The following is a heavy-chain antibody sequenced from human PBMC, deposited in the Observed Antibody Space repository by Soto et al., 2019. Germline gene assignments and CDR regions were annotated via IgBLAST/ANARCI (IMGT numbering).Heavy chain of an antibody. CDR2: ISSSSSTI. CDR1: GFTFSSYS. Sequence: EVQLVESGGGLVQPGGSLRLSCAASGFTFSSYSMNWVRQAPGKGLEWVSYISSSSSTIYYADSVKGRFTISRDNAKNSLYLQMNSLRDEDTAVYYCASSCSSGWPWCNWFDPWGQGTLVTVSS. V-gene: IGHV3-48*02. CDR3: ASSCSSGWPWCNWFDP. D-gene: IGHD6-19*01. J-gene: IGHJ5*02.